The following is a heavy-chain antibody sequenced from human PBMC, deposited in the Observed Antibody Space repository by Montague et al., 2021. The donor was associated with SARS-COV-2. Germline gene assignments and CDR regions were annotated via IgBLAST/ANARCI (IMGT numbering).Heavy chain of an antibody. D-gene: IGHD3-22*01. CDR1: GFTFSSYA. CDR3: AREGLGNYYDSSGYYPFDY. CDR2: ISYDGSNK. Sequence: SLRLSCAASGFTFSSYAMHWVRQAPGKGLEWVAVISYDGSNKYYVDSVKGRFTISRDNSKNTLYLQMNSLRAEDTAVYYCAREGLGNYYDSSGYYPFDYWGKGTLVTVS. V-gene: IGHV3-30*04. J-gene: IGHJ4*02.